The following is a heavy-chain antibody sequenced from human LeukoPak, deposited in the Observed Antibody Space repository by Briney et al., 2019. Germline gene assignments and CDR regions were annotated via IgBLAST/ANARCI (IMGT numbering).Heavy chain of an antibody. CDR1: GYSFTSYW. J-gene: IGHJ4*02. V-gene: IGHV5-51*01. CDR2: IYPGDSDT. D-gene: IGHD3-22*01. CDR3: ARGRGLYYDSSGYFDY. Sequence: GESLKISCKGSGYSFTSYWIGWVRQMPGKGLEWMGVIYPGDSDTRYSPSFQGQVTISADKSTSTAYLQWSSLKASDTAMYYCARGRGLYYDSSGYFDYWGQGTLVTVSS.